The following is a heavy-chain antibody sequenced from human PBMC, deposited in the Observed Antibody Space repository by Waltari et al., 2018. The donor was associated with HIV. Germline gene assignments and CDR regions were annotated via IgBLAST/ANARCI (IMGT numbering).Heavy chain of an antibody. CDR3: ARVPGFSSGVFEY. Sequence: QVQLQESGPGLVKPSETLSLTCTVSGGSISSYYWSWIRQPPEKGLEWIGYIYSTGSANYNPALKTRVKMSVDTSKNQFSLNLTSVTAADTAVYYCARVPGFSSGVFEYWGQGTLVTVSS. CDR2: IYSTGSA. D-gene: IGHD6-19*01. CDR1: GGSISSYY. V-gene: IGHV4-59*13. J-gene: IGHJ4*02.